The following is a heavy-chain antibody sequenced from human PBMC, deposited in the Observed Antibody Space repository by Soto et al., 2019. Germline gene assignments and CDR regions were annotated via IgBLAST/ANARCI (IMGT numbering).Heavy chain of an antibody. Sequence: GGSLRLSCAASGFTFSSYSMNWVRQAPGKGLEWVSSISSSSSYIYYADSVKGRFTISRDNAKNTLYLQMNSLRAEDTAVYYCARDQVVIISGPFDYWGQGTLVTVSS. J-gene: IGHJ4*02. V-gene: IGHV3-21*01. D-gene: IGHD3-3*01. CDR3: ARDQVVIISGPFDY. CDR2: ISSSSSYI. CDR1: GFTFSSYS.